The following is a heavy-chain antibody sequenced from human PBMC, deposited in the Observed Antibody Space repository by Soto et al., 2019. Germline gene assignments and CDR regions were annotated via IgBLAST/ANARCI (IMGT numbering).Heavy chain of an antibody. CDR3: VHRREWFGELSWFYP. V-gene: IGHV2-5*01. CDR2: IYWNDDK. D-gene: IGHD3-10*01. CDR1: GFSLSTSGVG. J-gene: IGHJ5*02. Sequence: QITLKESGPTLVKPTQTLTLTCTFSGFSLSTSGVGVAWFRQPPGKTLEWLALIYWNDDKRYSPSLKSRLTSSMDTSKNQVVLTMTNMDPVDTATYYCVHRREWFGELSWFYPRGQGTLVTVSS.